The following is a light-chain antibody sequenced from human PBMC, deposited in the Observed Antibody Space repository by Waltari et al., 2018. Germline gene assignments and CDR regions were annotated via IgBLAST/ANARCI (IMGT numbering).Light chain of an antibody. CDR1: QAVSTTS. Sequence: IVLTQSPGPLSLSPGERATLSCRASQAVSTTSLNWYQQRPGQAPRLIIYGASSRATGIPDRFSGSGSGTDFTLTISRLEPEDFAVYYCQQYDSIVLTFGGGTRVEI. J-gene: IGKJ4*01. CDR3: QQYDSIVLT. V-gene: IGKV3-20*01. CDR2: GAS.